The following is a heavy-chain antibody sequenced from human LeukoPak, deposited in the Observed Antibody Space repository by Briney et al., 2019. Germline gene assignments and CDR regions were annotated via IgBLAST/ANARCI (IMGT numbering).Heavy chain of an antibody. J-gene: IGHJ6*04. CDR3: AELGITMIGGV. CDR1: GFTFSDYY. V-gene: IGHV3-11*04. D-gene: IGHD3-10*02. Sequence: GGSLRLSCAASGFTFSDYYMAWIRQAPGKGLEWVSFISASGSTTWNADSVKGRFTISRDNAKNSLYLQMNSLRAEDTAVYYCAELGITMIGGVWGKGTTVTISS. CDR2: ISASGSTT.